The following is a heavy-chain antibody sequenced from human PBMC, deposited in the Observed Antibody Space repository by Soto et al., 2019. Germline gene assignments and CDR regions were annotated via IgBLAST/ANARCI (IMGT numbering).Heavy chain of an antibody. CDR2: VTRGGSA. V-gene: IGHV3-23*01. CDR1: GFTFSNYA. CDR3: AKDDCSICNGPAYNFDKDV. D-gene: IGHD2-15*01. J-gene: IGHJ6*02. Sequence: GGSLRLSCAASGFTFSNYAMTWVRQAPGKGLEWVSGVTRGGSAYYADSVKGRFTISRDNSKNTVFLQMNSLRAEDTAIYYCAKDDCSICNGPAYNFDKDVWGQGTTVTVSS.